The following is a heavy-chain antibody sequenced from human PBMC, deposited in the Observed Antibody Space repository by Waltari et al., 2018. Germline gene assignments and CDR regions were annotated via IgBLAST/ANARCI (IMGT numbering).Heavy chain of an antibody. V-gene: IGHV1-46*01. Sequence: VQLVQSGAEVKKPGATVKISCKASGYTFTSYYMPWVRQAPGQGLEWMGIINPSGGSTSYAQKFQGRVTMTRDTSTSTVYMELSSLRSEDTAVYYCATSEEGGWYRFDYWGQGTLVTVSS. CDR3: ATSEEGGWYRFDY. J-gene: IGHJ4*02. D-gene: IGHD6-19*01. CDR2: INPSGGST. CDR1: GYTFTSYY.